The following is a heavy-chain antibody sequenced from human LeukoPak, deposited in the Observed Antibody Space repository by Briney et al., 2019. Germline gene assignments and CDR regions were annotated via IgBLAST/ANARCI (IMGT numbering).Heavy chain of an antibody. CDR2: IYYSGST. Sequence: SETLSLTCTVSGGSISSSNYYWGWFRQPPGKGLEWIGRIYYSGSTYYNPSLKSRVTISIDTSKDQFSLRLSSVTAADTAVYYCTRGRHYYDSSSSVYFDYWGQGTLVTVSS. J-gene: IGHJ4*02. D-gene: IGHD3-22*01. V-gene: IGHV4-39*07. CDR3: TRGRHYYDSSSSVYFDY. CDR1: GGSISSSNYY.